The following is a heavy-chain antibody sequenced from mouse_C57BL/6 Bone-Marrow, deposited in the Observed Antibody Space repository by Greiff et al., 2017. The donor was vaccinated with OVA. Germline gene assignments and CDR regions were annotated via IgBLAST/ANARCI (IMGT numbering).Heavy chain of an antibody. J-gene: IGHJ3*01. D-gene: IGHD1-1*01. Sequence: EVKLMESGGGLVKPGGSLKLSCAASGFTFSSYAMSWVRQTPEKRLEWVATISDGGSYTYYPDNVKGRFTISRDNAKNNLYLQMSHLKSEDTAMYYCARSYGSLTYWGQGTLVTVSA. CDR2: ISDGGSYT. V-gene: IGHV5-4*03. CDR1: GFTFSSYA. CDR3: ARSYGSLTY.